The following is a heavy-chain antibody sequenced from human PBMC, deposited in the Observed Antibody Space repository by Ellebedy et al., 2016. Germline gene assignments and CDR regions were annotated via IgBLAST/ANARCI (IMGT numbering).Heavy chain of an antibody. J-gene: IGHJ4*02. D-gene: IGHD5-18*01. CDR1: GFTFGSHG. CDR2: ISSSSSTI. Sequence: GGSLRLSCAASGFTFGSHGMNWVRQAPGKGLEWLSYISSSSSTIYYADSVKGRFTISRDNAKNSLYLQMNSLRDEDTAVYYCARDQPGYSYGRRQFDYWGQGTLVTVSS. CDR3: ARDQPGYSYGRRQFDY. V-gene: IGHV3-48*02.